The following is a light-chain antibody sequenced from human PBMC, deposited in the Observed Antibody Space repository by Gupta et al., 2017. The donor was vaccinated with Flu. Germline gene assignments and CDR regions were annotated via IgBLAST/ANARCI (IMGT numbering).Light chain of an antibody. CDR3: QQTDSAPRT. J-gene: IGKJ1*01. CDR1: QTIRNY. Sequence: DIQMTQSPSSLSASVGDRVTITCRASQTIRNYLNWYQQRPGKAPKLLIYGISTLHSGVPSRFSGSGYGTDCTRTITRLQPEDFATYNCQQTDSAPRTFGQGTKGE. V-gene: IGKV1-39*01. CDR2: GIS.